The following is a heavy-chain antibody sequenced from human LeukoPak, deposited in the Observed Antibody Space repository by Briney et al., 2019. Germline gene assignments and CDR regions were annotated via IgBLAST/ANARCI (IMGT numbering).Heavy chain of an antibody. CDR1: GFTFRSYA. CDR2: INGDESRA. J-gene: IGHJ4*02. V-gene: IGHV3-64D*09. D-gene: IGHD1-26*01. Sequence: GGSLRLSCSASGFTFRSYAMHWVRQAPGKGLDYVSSINGDESRAYYSDSVKGRFTVSRDNSKNTLYLQMSSLGAEDTAVYYCVKDLTGSYTFEYWGQGILVTVSS. CDR3: VKDLTGSYTFEY.